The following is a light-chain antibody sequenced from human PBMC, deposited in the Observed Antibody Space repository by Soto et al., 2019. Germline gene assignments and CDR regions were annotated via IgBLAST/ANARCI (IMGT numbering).Light chain of an antibody. CDR3: SSYTISSTVV. V-gene: IGLV2-14*03. Sequence: QSVLTQPASVSGSPGQSITISCTTSSSYISSYNYVSWYQQHTGKAPRLIIYDVSSRPSGISNRFSGSKSGNTVSLTISGLRAEDEADYFCSSYTISSTVVFGGGTKLTVL. J-gene: IGLJ2*01. CDR1: SSYISSYNY. CDR2: DVS.